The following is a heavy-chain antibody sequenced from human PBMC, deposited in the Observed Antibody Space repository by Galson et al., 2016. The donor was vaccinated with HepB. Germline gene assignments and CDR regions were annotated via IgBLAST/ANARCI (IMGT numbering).Heavy chain of an antibody. CDR2: INTYNGNT. Sequence: SCKASGSTLTSHGINWVRQAPGQGLEWMGWINTYNGNTNYAQNFQGRLTMTTDTSTSTAYMELRSLRSDDTSVYYCAGGPRRTFSYDSSPSRKWYFDLRGRGTLVTVSS. CDR1: GSTLTSHG. D-gene: IGHD3-22*01. J-gene: IGHJ2*01. CDR3: AGGPRRTFSYDSSPSRKWYFDL. V-gene: IGHV1-18*04.